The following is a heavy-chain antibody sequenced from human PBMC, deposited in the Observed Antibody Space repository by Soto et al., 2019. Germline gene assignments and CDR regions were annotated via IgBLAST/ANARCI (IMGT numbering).Heavy chain of an antibody. D-gene: IGHD1-1*01. CDR3: AREIQLRINWFDP. CDR2: ISSSGSTI. CDR1: GFTFSSYE. Sequence: GGSLTLSCAASGFTFSSYEMNWVRQAPGKGLEWVSYISSSGSTIYYADSVKGRFTISRDNAKNSLYLQMNSLRAEDTAVYYCAREIQLRINWFDPWGQGTLVTVSS. V-gene: IGHV3-48*03. J-gene: IGHJ5*02.